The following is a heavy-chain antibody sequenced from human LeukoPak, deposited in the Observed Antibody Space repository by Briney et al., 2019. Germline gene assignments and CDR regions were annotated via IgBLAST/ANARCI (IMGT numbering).Heavy chain of an antibody. J-gene: IGHJ4*02. CDR2: IYRSGST. CDR1: GYSISSGYY. D-gene: IGHD3-22*01. CDR3: AREGTYYYDSSGYSYFDY. Sequence: PSETLSLTCAVSGYSISSGYYWGWIRQPPGKGLEWIGSIYRSGSTYYNPSLKSRVTISVDTSKNQFSLKLSSVTAADTAVYYCAREGTYYYDSSGYSYFDYWGQGTLVTVSS. V-gene: IGHV4-38-2*02.